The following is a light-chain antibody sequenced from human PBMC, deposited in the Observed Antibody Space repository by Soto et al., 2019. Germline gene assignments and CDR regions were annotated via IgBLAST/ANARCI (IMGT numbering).Light chain of an antibody. V-gene: IGKV3-20*01. CDR1: QSVSNNY. Sequence: EIVLTQSPGTLSLSPGASATLSCRASQSVSNNYLAWYQQKPGQAPRLLLYGASSRATGSPDRFSGSGSGTAFTLTINRLEPEDFAVYSCQHYHTSPPTWTFGQGTKVESK. CDR3: QHYHTSPPTWT. J-gene: IGKJ1*01. CDR2: GAS.